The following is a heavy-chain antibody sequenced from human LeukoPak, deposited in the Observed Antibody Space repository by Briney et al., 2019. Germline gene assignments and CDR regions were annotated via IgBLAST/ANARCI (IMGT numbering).Heavy chain of an antibody. CDR3: ATAGNYRFDS. Sequence: GGSLRLSCAASGFTFSTYGMHWVRQAPGEGLVWVSRMNSDGSTTNYADSVKGRFTISRDNAKNTLYLQMNSLRAEDTAIYYCATAGNYRFDSWGQGTLVTVSS. V-gene: IGHV3-74*01. J-gene: IGHJ4*02. CDR1: GFTFSTYG. D-gene: IGHD1-7*01. CDR2: MNSDGSTT.